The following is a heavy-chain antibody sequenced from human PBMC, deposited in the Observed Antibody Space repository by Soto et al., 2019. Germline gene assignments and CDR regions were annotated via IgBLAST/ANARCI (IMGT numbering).Heavy chain of an antibody. CDR1: GGSISSYY. CDR3: ARSYMRYCSGGSCYSYYYYYMDV. CDR2: IYYSGST. J-gene: IGHJ6*03. Sequence: SETLSLTCTVSGGSISSYYWSWIRQPPGKGLEWIGYIYYSGSTNYNPSLKSRVTISVDTSKNQFSPKLSSVTAADTAVYFCARSYMRYCSGGSCYSYYYYYMDVWGRGTTVTVSS. V-gene: IGHV4-59*01. D-gene: IGHD2-15*01.